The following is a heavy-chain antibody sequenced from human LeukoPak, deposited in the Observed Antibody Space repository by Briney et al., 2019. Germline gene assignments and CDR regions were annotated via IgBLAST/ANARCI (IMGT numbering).Heavy chain of an antibody. Sequence: PGGSLRLSCVASGFSFSDYYMSWIRQAPGKGLEWVSYISSSGSHTNYADSVTGRFTISRNNAKKSLHLQMNSLRAEDTAVYYCARHPDGSLSLDNWGQGTLATVSS. CDR1: GFSFSDYY. CDR2: ISSSGSHT. D-gene: IGHD1-26*01. V-gene: IGHV3-11*03. J-gene: IGHJ4*02. CDR3: ARHPDGSLSLDN.